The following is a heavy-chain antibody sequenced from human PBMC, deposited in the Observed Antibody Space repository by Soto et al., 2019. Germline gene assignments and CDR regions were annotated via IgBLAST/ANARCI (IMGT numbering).Heavy chain of an antibody. J-gene: IGHJ6*02. CDR2: INAYNGNT. D-gene: IGHD3-16*01. V-gene: IGHV1-18*04. Sequence: APVKVYCKASRDTFRGFTLNWARKAPGQGLEWMGWINAYNGNTNYAQNLQGRLTLTTDTSTTTAYMELRSLRSNDTAIYYCAMVDVYVTPSPQDVWGQGTTVTVSS. CDR3: AMVDVYVTPSPQDV. CDR1: RDTFRGFT.